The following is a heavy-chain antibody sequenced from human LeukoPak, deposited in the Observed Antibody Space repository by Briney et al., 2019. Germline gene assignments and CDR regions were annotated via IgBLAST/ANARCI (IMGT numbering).Heavy chain of an antibody. D-gene: IGHD3-16*01. CDR3: GRDRPILGH. V-gene: IGHV3-48*01. CDR1: GFTFNTYP. CDR2: ISSSGSTT. J-gene: IGHJ4*02. Sequence: GGSLRLSCAASGFTFNTYPMDWVRQTPGKGLEGISYISSSGSTTYYADSVKGRFTVCRDNGQNSLFLQMNRLRVEDTGVYFCGRDRPILGHWGQGTLVTVSS.